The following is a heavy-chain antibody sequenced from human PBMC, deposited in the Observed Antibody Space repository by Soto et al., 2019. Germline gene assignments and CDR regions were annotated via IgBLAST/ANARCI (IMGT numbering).Heavy chain of an antibody. V-gene: IGHV3-23*01. J-gene: IGHJ3*02. Sequence: PGGSLRLSCAASGFTFSNYAMSWVRQAPGKGLEWVSAISGSGGSTFYADSVKGRFTISRDNSKDTLYLQMNSLRAEDTAIYYCARKGPPRDAFDIWGQGTMVTVSS. CDR1: GFTFSNYA. CDR2: ISGSGGST. CDR3: ARKGPPRDAFDI.